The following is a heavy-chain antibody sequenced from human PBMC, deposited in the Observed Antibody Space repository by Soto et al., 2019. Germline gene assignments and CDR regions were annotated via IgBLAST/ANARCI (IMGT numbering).Heavy chain of an antibody. Sequence: QLQLVHSGAEVKKPGASVKVSCKASGYTFIGYYMHWVRQAPGQGLEWMGWINANTGDTNYAQNFQCRVTMTRDTSIRTAYMDQRRLTSDGTSLYYCASALECWVDLWRRDNLVTFS. V-gene: IGHV1-2*02. D-gene: IGHD3-16*01. CDR3: ASALECWVDL. CDR1: GYTFIGYY. J-gene: IGHJ2*01. CDR2: INANTGDT.